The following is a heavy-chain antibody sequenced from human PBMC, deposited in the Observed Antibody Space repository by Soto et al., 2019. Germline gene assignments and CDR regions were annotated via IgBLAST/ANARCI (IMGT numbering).Heavy chain of an antibody. CDR2: INSDGSGT. Sequence: EVQLVESGGGLVQPGESLRLSCAASGFTFSGYCMHWVRQAPGKGLVWVSRINSDGSGTSYAGSVKGRFTISRDNAKNTLYLHMNSLRADEKAVYYCVRTSLVVAAATREDYWGQGTLVPVSS. V-gene: IGHV3-74*01. CDR3: VRTSLVVAAATREDY. J-gene: IGHJ4*02. CDR1: GFTFSGYC. D-gene: IGHD2-15*01.